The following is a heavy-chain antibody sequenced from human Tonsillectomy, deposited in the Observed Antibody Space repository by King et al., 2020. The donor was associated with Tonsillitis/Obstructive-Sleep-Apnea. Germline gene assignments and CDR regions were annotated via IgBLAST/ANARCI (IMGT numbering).Heavy chain of an antibody. CDR1: XYXFTNXY. J-gene: IGHJ4*02. CDR3: AKXGFGEPPGDY. Sequence: QLVQSGAEVKXPXASVKVXCKAXXYXFTNXYIHWVRQAPGQGLEWXGVINPSGXTTVYXQNFQGRGXVTRDTSXXTGYMXVXSLRSEDTAVYYCAKXGFGEPPGDYWGQXTLVTVSS. D-gene: IGHD3-10*01. V-gene: IGHV1-46*01. CDR2: INPSGXTT.